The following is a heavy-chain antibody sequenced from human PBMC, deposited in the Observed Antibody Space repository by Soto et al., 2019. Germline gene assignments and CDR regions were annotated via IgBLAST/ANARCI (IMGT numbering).Heavy chain of an antibody. CDR2: INHSGST. Sequence: LSLTCAVYGGSFGGYYWSWIRQPPGKGLEWIGEINHSGSTNYNPSLKSRVTISVDTSKNQFSLKLSSVTAADTAVYYCARGRRGRIAARNFDYWGQGTLVTVSS. V-gene: IGHV4-34*01. J-gene: IGHJ4*02. CDR1: GGSFGGYY. CDR3: ARGRRGRIAARNFDY. D-gene: IGHD6-6*01.